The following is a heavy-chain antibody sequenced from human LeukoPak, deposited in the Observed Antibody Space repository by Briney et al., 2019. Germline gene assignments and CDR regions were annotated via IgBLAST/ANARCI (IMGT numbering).Heavy chain of an antibody. D-gene: IGHD3-9*01. CDR3: ARDSGLRYFDWSPPDY. CDR2: IYSGGST. J-gene: IGHJ4*02. V-gene: IGHV3-53*05. Sequence: GGSLRLSCAASGFTVSSNYMSWVRQAPGKGLEWVSVIYSGGSTYYADSVKGRSTISRDNSKNTLYLQMNSLRAEDTAVYYRARDSGLRYFDWSPPDYWGQGTLVTVSS. CDR1: GFTVSSNY.